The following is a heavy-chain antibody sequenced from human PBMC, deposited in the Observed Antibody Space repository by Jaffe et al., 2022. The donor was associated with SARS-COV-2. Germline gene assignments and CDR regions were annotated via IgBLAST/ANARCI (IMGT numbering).Heavy chain of an antibody. CDR3: AKAYEWIQLWPLGDY. D-gene: IGHD5-18*01. V-gene: IGHV3-30*18. J-gene: IGHJ4*02. CDR1: GFTFSSYG. CDR2: ISYDGSNK. Sequence: QVQLVESGGGVVQPGRSLRLSCAASGFTFSSYGMHWVRQAPGKGLEWVAVISYDGSNKYYADSVKGRFTISRDNSKNTLYLQMNSLRAEDTAVYYCAKAYEWIQLWPLGDYWGQGTLVTVSS.